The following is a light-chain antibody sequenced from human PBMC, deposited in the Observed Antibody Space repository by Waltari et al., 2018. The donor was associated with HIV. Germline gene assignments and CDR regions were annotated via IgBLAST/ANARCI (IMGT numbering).Light chain of an antibody. CDR2: DAS. CDR1: QSVSSY. Sequence: EIVLTQSPATLSLSPGERATLSCRASQSVSSYLAWYQQKPGQAPRLLIYDASNRATGIPARFSGSGSGTDFTLTISSLEPEDFAVYYCQQRSNWPPGYT. CDR3: QQRSNWPPGYT. V-gene: IGKV3-11*01. J-gene: IGKJ2*01.